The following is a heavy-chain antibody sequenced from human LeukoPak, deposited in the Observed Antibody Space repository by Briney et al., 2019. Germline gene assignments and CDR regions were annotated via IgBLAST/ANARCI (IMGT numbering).Heavy chain of an antibody. CDR1: GYTFTGYY. J-gene: IGHJ4*02. CDR2: INPNSGGT. CDR3: ARVYYYDSGSRWGDYFDY. D-gene: IGHD3-10*01. Sequence: ASVKVSCKASGYTFTGYYMHWVRQAPGQGLEWMGWINPNSGGTNYAQKFQGRVTMTRDTSISTAYMELSRLRSDDTAVYYCARVYYYDSGSRWGDYFDYWGQGTLVTVSS. V-gene: IGHV1-2*02.